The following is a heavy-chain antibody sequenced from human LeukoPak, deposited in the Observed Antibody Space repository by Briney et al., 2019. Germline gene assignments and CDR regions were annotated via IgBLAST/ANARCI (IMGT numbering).Heavy chain of an antibody. Sequence: PSETLSLTCTVSGGSVSSSSHYWNWIRQPPGKGLEWIGSIYYSGSTNYNPSLQSRVTISVDTSKNQFSLRLSSVTAADMAMYYCARRDCSGGSCYFQPWGQGTLVTVSS. V-gene: IGHV4-39*01. CDR2: IYYSGST. CDR3: ARRDCSGGSCYFQP. D-gene: IGHD2-15*01. J-gene: IGHJ1*01. CDR1: GGSVSSSSHY.